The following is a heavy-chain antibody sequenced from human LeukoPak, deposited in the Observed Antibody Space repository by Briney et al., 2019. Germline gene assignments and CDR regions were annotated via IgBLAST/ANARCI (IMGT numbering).Heavy chain of an antibody. V-gene: IGHV3-74*01. J-gene: IGHJ3*02. D-gene: IGHD1-26*01. Sequence: GGSLRLSCAASGFTFSSYWMHWVRQAPGKGLVWVSRINSDGSSTSYADSVKGRFTISRDNAKNTLYLQMNSLRAEDTAVYYCARGPWELLGRDAFDIWGQGTMVTVSS. CDR2: INSDGSST. CDR1: GFTFSSYW. CDR3: ARGPWELLGRDAFDI.